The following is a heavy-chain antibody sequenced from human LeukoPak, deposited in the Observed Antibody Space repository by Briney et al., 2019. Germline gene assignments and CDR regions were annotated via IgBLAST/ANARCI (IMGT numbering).Heavy chain of an antibody. V-gene: IGHV4-59*01. D-gene: IGHD6-13*01. CDR2: IYYSGST. CDR1: GGSISSYY. J-gene: IGHJ4*02. CDR3: ARVVSSPFYYFDY. Sequence: SETLSLTCTVSGGSISSYYWSWIRQPPGKGPEWIGYIYYSGSTNYNPSLKSRVTISVDTSKNQFSLKLSSVTAADTAVYYCARVVSSPFYYFDYWGQGTLVTVSS.